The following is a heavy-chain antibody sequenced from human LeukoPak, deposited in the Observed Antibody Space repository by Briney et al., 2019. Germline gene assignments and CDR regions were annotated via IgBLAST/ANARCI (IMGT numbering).Heavy chain of an antibody. CDR1: GGSISSGDYY. J-gene: IGHJ3*02. CDR3: ARVGIVLLWFGELSNDAFDI. Sequence: SETLSLTCTVSGGSISSGDYYWSWIRQPPGKGLEWIGYIYYSGSTYYNPSLKSRVTISVDTSKNQFSLKLSSVTAADTAVYYCARVGIVLLWFGELSNDAFDIWGQGTMVTVSS. D-gene: IGHD3-10*01. V-gene: IGHV4-30-4*01. CDR2: IYYSGST.